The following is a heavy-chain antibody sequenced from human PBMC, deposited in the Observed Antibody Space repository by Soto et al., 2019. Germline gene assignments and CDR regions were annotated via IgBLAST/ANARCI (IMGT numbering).Heavy chain of an antibody. D-gene: IGHD2-2*01. V-gene: IGHV4-31*03. CDR2: IYYSGST. CDR3: ARDLRYCSSTSCYEWFDP. J-gene: IGHJ5*02. Sequence: QVQLQESGPGLVKPSQTLSLTCTVSGGSISSGGYYWSWIRQHPGKGLEWIGYIYYSGSTYYNPSLKSRVTISVDTSKNQFSLKLSSVTAADTAVYYCARDLRYCSSTSCYEWFDPWGQGTLVTVSS. CDR1: GGSISSGGYY.